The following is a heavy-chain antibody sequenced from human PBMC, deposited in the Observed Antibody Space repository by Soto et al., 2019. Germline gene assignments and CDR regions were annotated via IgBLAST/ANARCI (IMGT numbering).Heavy chain of an antibody. CDR1: GFTFSDYY. D-gene: IGHD3-3*01. V-gene: IGHV3-11*05. CDR2: ISSSSSYT. Sequence: NPGGSLRLSCAASGFTFSDYYMSWIRQAPGKGLEWVSYISSSSSYTNYADSVKGRFTISRDNAKNSLYLQMNSLRAEDTAVYYCARDFSPLGSYYDSGRGGGYYGMDVWGQGTTVTVSS. J-gene: IGHJ6*02. CDR3: ARDFSPLGSYYDSGRGGGYYGMDV.